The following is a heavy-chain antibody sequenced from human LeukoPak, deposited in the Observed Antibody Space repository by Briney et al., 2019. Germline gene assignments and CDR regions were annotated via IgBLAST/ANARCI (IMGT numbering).Heavy chain of an antibody. J-gene: IGHJ4*02. CDR1: GFAVSGDY. CDR2: IHRDDRT. V-gene: IGHV3-53*01. CDR3: ATRIF. D-gene: IGHD3-3*02. Sequence: GGSLTLSCAASGFAVSGDYMSWVRQAPGKGLDWVSIIHRDDRTYYADSAKGRFTISRDISKNTLYLQMNALRAEDTAVYYCATRIFWGQGTLVTVSS.